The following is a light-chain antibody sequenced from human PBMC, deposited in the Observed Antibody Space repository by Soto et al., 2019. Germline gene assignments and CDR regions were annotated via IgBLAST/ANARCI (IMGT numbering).Light chain of an antibody. CDR3: QSYDSGLFGLI. CDR2: GNS. V-gene: IGLV1-40*01. CDR1: NSNIGAGYD. J-gene: IGLJ2*01. Sequence: QSVLTQPPSVSAAPGQRVTIACTGSNSNIGAGYDVHWYRHFPGAAPKLLLSGNSHRPSGVPDRFSGSKSGTSASLAITGLQAEDEADYYCQSYDSGLFGLIFGEGTKLTVL.